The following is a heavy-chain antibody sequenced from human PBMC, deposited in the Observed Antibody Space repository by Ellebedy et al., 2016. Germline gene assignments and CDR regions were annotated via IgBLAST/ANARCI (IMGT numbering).Heavy chain of an antibody. CDR3: ARDRWAYCSGGSCYGGFNP. V-gene: IGHV3-30-3*01. CDR1: GFTFSSYA. CDR2: ISYDGSNK. Sequence: GGSLRLSCAASGFTFSSYAMHWVRQAPGKGLEWVAVISYDGSNKYYADSVKGRFTISRDNSKNTLYLQMNSLRAEDTAVYYCARDRWAYCSGGSCYGGFNPWGQGTLVTVSS. D-gene: IGHD2-15*01. J-gene: IGHJ5*02.